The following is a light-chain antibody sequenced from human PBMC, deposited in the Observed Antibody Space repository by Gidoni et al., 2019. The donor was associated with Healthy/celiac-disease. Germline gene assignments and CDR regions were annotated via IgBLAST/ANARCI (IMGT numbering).Light chain of an antibody. V-gene: IGLV2-8*01. CDR3: SSYAGSTVV. CDR2: EVS. CDR1: SSDVGGYNY. Sequence: QSALTQPPSASGPPGQSVTISCTGTSSDVGGYNYVSWYQQHPGKAPKLMIYEVSKRPSGVPDRFSGSKSGNTASLTVSGLQAEDEADYYCSSYAGSTVVFGGGTKLTVL. J-gene: IGLJ2*01.